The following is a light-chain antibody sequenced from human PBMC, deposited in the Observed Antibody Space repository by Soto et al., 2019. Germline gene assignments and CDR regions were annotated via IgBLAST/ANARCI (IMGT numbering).Light chain of an antibody. Sequence: EIVMTQFPATLSVSPGERATLSCRASQSVSSNLAWYQQKPGQAPRLLIYDASTRATGIPARFSGSGSGTEFTLTISSLQSEDFAVYYCQQYHNWPPLTLGGGTRVEVK. CDR1: QSVSSN. J-gene: IGKJ4*01. V-gene: IGKV3-15*01. CDR2: DAS. CDR3: QQYHNWPPLT.